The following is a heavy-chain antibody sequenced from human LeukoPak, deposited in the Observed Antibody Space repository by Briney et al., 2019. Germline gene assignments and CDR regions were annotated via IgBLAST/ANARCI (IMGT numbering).Heavy chain of an antibody. D-gene: IGHD6-25*01. CDR1: GFTFGTYW. CDR2: IKHDGNEK. CDR3: VRITGIVAAGDY. J-gene: IGHJ4*02. Sequence: GGSLRLSCAASGFTFGTYWMSWVRQAPGKGLEWVANIKHDGNEKFYVDSVKGRFTISRDNAKNSLYLEMNSLRDEATALYYCVRITGIVAAGDYWGQGTLVTVSS. V-gene: IGHV3-7*04.